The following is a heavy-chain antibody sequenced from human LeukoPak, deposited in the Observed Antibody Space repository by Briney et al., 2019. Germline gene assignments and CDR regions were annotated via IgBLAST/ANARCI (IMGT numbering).Heavy chain of an antibody. V-gene: IGHV1-24*01. CDR1: GYTLTDSS. J-gene: IGHJ4*02. CDR2: FDGEDGET. Sequence: ASVKVSCKITGYTLTDSSMHWVRQAPGKGLEWMGSFDGEDGETFYTQKFQGRVTMTEDTSTLTAYMDLSSLRSEDTAVYYCATPGPTGHLESWGQGTLVIVSS. CDR3: ATPGPTGHLES. D-gene: IGHD1-1*01.